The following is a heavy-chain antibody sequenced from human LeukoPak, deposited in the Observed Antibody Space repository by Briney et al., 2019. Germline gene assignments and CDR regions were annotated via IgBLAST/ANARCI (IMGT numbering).Heavy chain of an antibody. CDR1: GGSITSYY. Sequence: PSETLSLTCTVPGGSITSYYWSWIRHPAGEGLEWIGRFYISGGTNYDPSLKSRVTMSVDTSKNQFSLKLSSVTVADTAVYYCARGIADFGFWGQGTMVTVSS. CDR3: ARGIADFGF. J-gene: IGHJ4*02. CDR2: FYISGGT. D-gene: IGHD6-13*01. V-gene: IGHV4-4*07.